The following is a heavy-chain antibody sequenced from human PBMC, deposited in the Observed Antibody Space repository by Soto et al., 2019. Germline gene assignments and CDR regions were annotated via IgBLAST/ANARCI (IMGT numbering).Heavy chain of an antibody. D-gene: IGHD6-19*01. CDR2: IYPGDSDT. CDR1: GYSFTSYW. J-gene: IGHJ6*02. V-gene: IGHV5-51*01. CDR3: ARDRIEEYSSGWVFRAHDYYYYGMDV. Sequence: PGESLKISCKGSGYSFTSYWIGWVRQMPGKGLEWMGIIYPGDSDTRYSPSFQGQVTISADKSISTAYLQWSSLKASDTAMYYCARDRIEEYSSGWVFRAHDYYYYGMDVWGQGTTVTVSS.